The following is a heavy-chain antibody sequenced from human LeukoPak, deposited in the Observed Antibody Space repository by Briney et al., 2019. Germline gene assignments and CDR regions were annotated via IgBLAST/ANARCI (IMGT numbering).Heavy chain of an antibody. Sequence: PSETLSLTCAVYGGPFSGYYWSWIRQPPGKGLEWIGEINHSGSTNYNPSLKSRVTISVDTSKNQFSLKLSSVTAADTAVYYCARGRYYYDSRGYFGYWGQGTLVTVSS. CDR3: ARGRYYYDSRGYFGY. V-gene: IGHV4-34*01. J-gene: IGHJ4*02. CDR1: GGPFSGYY. CDR2: INHSGST. D-gene: IGHD3-22*01.